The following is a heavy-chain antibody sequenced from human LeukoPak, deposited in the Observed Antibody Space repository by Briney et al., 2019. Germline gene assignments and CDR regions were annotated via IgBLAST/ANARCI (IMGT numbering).Heavy chain of an antibody. CDR3: LQAEDGIRYIGLGIPAEDSSVTGVQTCALPI. V-gene: IGHV3-30*18. J-gene: IGHJ3*02. D-gene: IGHD3-9*01. Sequence: VAVVSYDGSNKYYADSVKGRFTISRDNSKDTLYLQINSLRPEDTAVYFCLQAEDGIRYIGLGIPAEDSSVTGVQTCALPIW. CDR2: VSYDGSNK.